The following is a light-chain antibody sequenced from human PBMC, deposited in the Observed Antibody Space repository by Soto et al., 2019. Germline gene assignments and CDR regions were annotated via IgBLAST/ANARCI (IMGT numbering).Light chain of an antibody. CDR3: QQRSNWPLT. CDR1: QSVARH. J-gene: IGKJ4*02. CDR2: DAS. V-gene: IGKV3-11*01. Sequence: EIVLTQSPATLSLSPGERATLSCRASQSVARHLVWYQQKPGQAPRLLIYDASNMATGIPDRFSGSGSGTDFSLTISSLEAEDRAVYYCQQRSNWPLTFGGGTKVEIK.